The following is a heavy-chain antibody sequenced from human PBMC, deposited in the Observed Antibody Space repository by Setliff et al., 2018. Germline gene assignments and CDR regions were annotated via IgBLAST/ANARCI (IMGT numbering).Heavy chain of an antibody. Sequence: GASVKVSCKASGFTLTSYPIHWVRQAPGQRLEWMGWINPDKGNRKYSQRFQGRVTITRDTSASTVFLELSTLRSEDTAVYYCTRDFLGATASFDIWGQGTMVTVSS. D-gene: IGHD3-3*01. CDR1: GFTLTSYP. V-gene: IGHV1-3*01. J-gene: IGHJ3*02. CDR2: INPDKGNR. CDR3: TRDFLGATASFDI.